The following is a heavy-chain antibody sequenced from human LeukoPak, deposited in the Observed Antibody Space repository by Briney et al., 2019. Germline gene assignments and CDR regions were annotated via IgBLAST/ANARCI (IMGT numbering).Heavy chain of an antibody. V-gene: IGHV3-48*03. CDR2: ISSSGNTI. Sequence: GGSLRLPCAASGFTFSNYEMNWVRQAPGKGLEWVSYISSSGNTIYYADSVKGRFTISRDNAKNSLYLQMNSLRAEDTAVYYCAQIYTYGSSQFDYWGQGTLVTVSS. J-gene: IGHJ4*02. D-gene: IGHD5-18*01. CDR3: AQIYTYGSSQFDY. CDR1: GFTFSNYE.